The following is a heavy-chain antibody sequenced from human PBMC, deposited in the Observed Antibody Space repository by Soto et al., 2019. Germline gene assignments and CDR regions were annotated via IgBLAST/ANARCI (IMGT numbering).Heavy chain of an antibody. J-gene: IGHJ4*02. CDR2: IIPILGIA. Sequence: GASVKVSCKASGGTFSSYTISWVRQAPGQGLEWMGRIIPILGIANYAQKFQGRVTITADKSTSTAYMELSSLRSEDTAVYYCESGPQWLRWGLYFDYWGQGTLVTVSS. D-gene: IGHD5-12*01. V-gene: IGHV1-69*02. CDR3: ESGPQWLRWGLYFDY. CDR1: GGTFSSYT.